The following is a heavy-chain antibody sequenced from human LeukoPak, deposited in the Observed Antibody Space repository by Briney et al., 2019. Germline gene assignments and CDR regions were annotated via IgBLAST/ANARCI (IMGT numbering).Heavy chain of an antibody. CDR2: IIPIFGIA. D-gene: IGHD3-22*01. V-gene: IGHV1-69*04. Sequence: ASVKVSCKASGGTFSSYAISWVRQAPGQGLEWMGRIIPIFGIANYAQKFQGRVTITADKSTSTAYMELSSLRSEDTAVYYCARGREEDSSGYYYGFDYWGQGTLVTVSS. J-gene: IGHJ4*02. CDR1: GGTFSSYA. CDR3: ARGREEDSSGYYYGFDY.